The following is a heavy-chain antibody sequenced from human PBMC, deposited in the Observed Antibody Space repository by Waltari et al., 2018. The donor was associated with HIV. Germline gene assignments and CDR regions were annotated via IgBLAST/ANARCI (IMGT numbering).Heavy chain of an antibody. J-gene: IGHJ4*02. CDR3: ARDSSSWRGGFDY. Sequence: EVQLVESGGGLVKPGGSLRLSCAASGFTFSSSSMNWVRQAQGKGLEWVSSISSSSSYIYYADSVKGRFTISRDNAKNSLYLQMNSLRAEDTAVYYCARDSSSWRGGFDYWGQGTLVTVSS. D-gene: IGHD6-13*01. CDR1: GFTFSSSS. CDR2: ISSSSSYI. V-gene: IGHV3-21*01.